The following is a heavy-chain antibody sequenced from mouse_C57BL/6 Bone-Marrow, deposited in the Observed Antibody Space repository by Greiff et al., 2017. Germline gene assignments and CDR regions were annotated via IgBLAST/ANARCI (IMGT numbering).Heavy chain of an antibody. V-gene: IGHV1-19*01. CDR1: GFNIKDYY. CDR3: ARPYYYGSSDY. D-gene: IGHD1-1*01. J-gene: IGHJ2*01. Sequence: VQLQQSGAELVRPGASVKLSCTASGFNIKDYYMPWVKQSHGKSLEWIGVINPYNGGTSYNQKFKGKATLTVDKSSSTAYMELNSLTSEDSAVYYCARPYYYGSSDYWGQGTTLTVSS. CDR2: INPYNGGT.